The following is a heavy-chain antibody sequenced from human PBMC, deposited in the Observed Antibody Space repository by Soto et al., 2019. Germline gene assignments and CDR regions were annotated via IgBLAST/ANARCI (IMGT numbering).Heavy chain of an antibody. CDR1: W. CDR3: AVASIVGRPIDY. CDR2: IYHSGST. D-gene: IGHD1-26*01. Sequence: WWSWVRQPPGKGLEWIGEIYHSGSTNYNPSLKSRVTISVDKSKNQFSLKLSSVTAADTAVYYCAVASIVGRPIDYWGQGTLVTVSS. V-gene: IGHV4-4*02. J-gene: IGHJ4*02.